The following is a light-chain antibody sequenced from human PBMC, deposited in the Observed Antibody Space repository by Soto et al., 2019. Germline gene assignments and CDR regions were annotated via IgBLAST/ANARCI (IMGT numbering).Light chain of an antibody. J-gene: IGKJ1*01. Sequence: DIQMTQSPSSLSASVEDRVIITCRASQSISNHLNWYQQKPGKAPKLLIFAASSLQSGVPSRFSGSRSGPDFTLTISSLQPEDFATYYCQQSYSSPQTFGQGTKLDIK. CDR2: AAS. CDR3: QQSYSSPQT. V-gene: IGKV1-39*01. CDR1: QSISNH.